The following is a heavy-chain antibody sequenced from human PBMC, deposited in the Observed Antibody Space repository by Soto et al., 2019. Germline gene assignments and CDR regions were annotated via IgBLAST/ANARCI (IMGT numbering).Heavy chain of an antibody. CDR3: TRDGSIRYFDWLGHY. CDR1: GFTFGDYA. J-gene: IGHJ4*02. V-gene: IGHV3-49*03. CDR2: IRSKAYGGTT. Sequence: TGGSLRLSCTASGFTFGDYAMSWFRQAPGKGLEWVGFIRSKAYGGTTEYAASVKGRFTISRDDSKSIAYLQMNSLKTEDTAVYYCTRDGSIRYFDWLGHYWGQGTLVTVSS. D-gene: IGHD3-9*01.